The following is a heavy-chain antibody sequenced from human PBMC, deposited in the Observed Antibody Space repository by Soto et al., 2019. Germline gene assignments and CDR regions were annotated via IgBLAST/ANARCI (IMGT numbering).Heavy chain of an antibody. J-gene: IGHJ6*02. Sequence: QLQLQESGPGLVKPSETLSLTCAVSDGSISSRSYYWGWIRQSPGKGLEWIGSIYYSGSTYYNPSLKGRVTIPADPSKNQRSLRLSSVTAADTAVYYCARPHYYALGSPGMDVWGQGTTVTVSS. V-gene: IGHV4-39*01. CDR3: ARPHYYALGSPGMDV. CDR1: DGSISSRSYY. D-gene: IGHD3-10*01. CDR2: IYYSGST.